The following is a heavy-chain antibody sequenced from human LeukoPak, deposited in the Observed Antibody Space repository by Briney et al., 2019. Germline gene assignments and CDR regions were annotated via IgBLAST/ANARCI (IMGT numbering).Heavy chain of an antibody. J-gene: IGHJ4*02. V-gene: IGHV1-18*01. CDR3: ASHRSRTGYSSSWYEY. CDR1: GYTFTSYG. Sequence: ASVKVSCKASGYTFTSYGISWVRQGPGQGLEWMGWISAYNGNTNYAQKLQGRVTMTTDTSTSTAYMELRSLRSDDTAVYYCASHRSRTGYSSSWYEYWGQGTLVTVSS. D-gene: IGHD6-13*01. CDR2: ISAYNGNT.